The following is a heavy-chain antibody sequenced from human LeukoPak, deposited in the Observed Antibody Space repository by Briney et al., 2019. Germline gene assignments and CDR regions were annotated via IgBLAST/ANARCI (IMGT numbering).Heavy chain of an antibody. J-gene: IGHJ4*02. V-gene: IGHV3-48*01. Sequence: GGSLRLSCAASGFTFSSYNMNWVRQAPGKGLEWVSYISSSSNTIYYADSVKGRFTISRDNAENSLYLQMNNLRAEDTAVYYCATESGTYSGTCFDYWGQGNLVTVSS. CDR3: ATESGTYSGTCFDY. D-gene: IGHD1-26*01. CDR1: GFTFSSYN. CDR2: ISSSSNTI.